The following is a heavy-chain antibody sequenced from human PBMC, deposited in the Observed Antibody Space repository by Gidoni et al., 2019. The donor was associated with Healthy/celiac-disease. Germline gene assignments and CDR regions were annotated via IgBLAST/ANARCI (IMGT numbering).Heavy chain of an antibody. J-gene: IGHJ5*02. V-gene: IGHV1-8*01. D-gene: IGHD3-3*01. CDR2: RNPNSGNT. Sequence: QVQLVQSGAEVKKPGASVQVSCKASGYSFTSYDINWVRHATGQGPEWLGWRNPNSGNTGYAQKYQGRVNMCRNTSKSTAYRELSSLRSEDTAVYYWARGRYNFWSGYLNWLDPWGQGTLVTVSS. CDR3: ARGRYNFWSGYLNWLDP. CDR1: GYSFTSYD.